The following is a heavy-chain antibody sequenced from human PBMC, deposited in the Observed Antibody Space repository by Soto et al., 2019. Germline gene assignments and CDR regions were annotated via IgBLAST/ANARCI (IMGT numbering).Heavy chain of an antibody. V-gene: IGHV4-30-4*01. CDR2: IYYSGIT. J-gene: IGHJ5*02. Sequence: NPSETLSLTCTVSGGSISSGDYYWSWSRQPPGKGLEWIGYIYYSGITYYNPSLKSRVTISVDTSKNQFSLKLSSVTAADTAVYYCARDYSSSSSNWFDPWGQGTLVTVSS. D-gene: IGHD6-13*01. CDR1: GGSISSGDYY. CDR3: ARDYSSSSSNWFDP.